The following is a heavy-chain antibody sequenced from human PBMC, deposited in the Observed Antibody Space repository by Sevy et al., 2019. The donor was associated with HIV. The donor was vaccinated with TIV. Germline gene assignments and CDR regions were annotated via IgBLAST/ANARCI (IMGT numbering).Heavy chain of an antibody. CDR1: GYTFSNYG. D-gene: IGHD2-21*01. CDR3: ARERVHDWGEGWFDP. CDR2: ISPFNNKT. V-gene: IGHV1-18*01. J-gene: IGHJ5*02. Sequence: ASVKVSCKASGYTFSNYGISWVRQAPGQGLEWMGWISPFNNKTNYAQKFQGRVSLTSDTSATKAYMEVTSHRFDDTAVYYCARERVHDWGEGWFDPWGQGTLVTVSS.